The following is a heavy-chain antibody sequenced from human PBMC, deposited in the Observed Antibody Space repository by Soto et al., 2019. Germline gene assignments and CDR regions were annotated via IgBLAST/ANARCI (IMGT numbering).Heavy chain of an antibody. J-gene: IGHJ4*02. CDR1: GFTFSSYA. Sequence: PGGSLRLSCAASGFTFSSYAMNWVRQAPGKGLEWVSAITNSGDSTYYADSVKGRFTISRDNSENTLYLQMNGLRAEDTAVYYCARRPQYTSGPFDYWGQGTLVTGSS. V-gene: IGHV3-23*01. CDR2: ITNSGDST. D-gene: IGHD6-19*01. CDR3: ARRPQYTSGPFDY.